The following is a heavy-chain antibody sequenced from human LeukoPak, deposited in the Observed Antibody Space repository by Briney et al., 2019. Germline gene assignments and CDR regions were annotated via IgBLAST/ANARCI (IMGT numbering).Heavy chain of an antibody. CDR3: ARPPSITNPYYGLDV. V-gene: IGHV3-48*03. J-gene: IGHJ6*02. D-gene: IGHD3-3*01. CDR2: ISSSGSSI. CDR1: EFTFSSYA. Sequence: PGGSLRLSCAASEFTFSSYAMQWVRQAPGKGLEWVSYISSSGSSIYYADSVKGRFTISRDNAKNSLCLQMNSLRVEDTAVYYCARPPSITNPYYGLDVWGQGTTVTVSS.